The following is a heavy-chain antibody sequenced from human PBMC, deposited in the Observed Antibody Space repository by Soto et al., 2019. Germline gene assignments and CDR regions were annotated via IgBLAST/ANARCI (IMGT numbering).Heavy chain of an antibody. CDR3: AKDQITMVRGVGYPLPDY. J-gene: IGHJ4*02. CDR2: ISGSGGST. V-gene: IGHV3-23*01. CDR1: GFTFSSYA. D-gene: IGHD3-10*01. Sequence: EVQLLESGGGLVQPGGSLRLSCAASGFTFSSYAMSWVHQAPGKGLEWVSAISGSGGSTYYADSVKGRFTISRDNSKNTLYLQMNSLRAEDTAVYYCAKDQITMVRGVGYPLPDYWGQGTLVTVSS.